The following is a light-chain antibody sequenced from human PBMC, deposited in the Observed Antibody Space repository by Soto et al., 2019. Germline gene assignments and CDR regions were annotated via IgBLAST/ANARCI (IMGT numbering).Light chain of an antibody. J-gene: IGLJ2*01. Sequence: QSALTQPASVSGSPGQSMTISCTGTSSDVGGYDYVSWYQQHPGKAPKLMIYEVSNRPSGVSNRFSGSKSGTTDTLTISGLQAELEAGYYCSSYTSSSTVVFGGGTK. CDR1: SSDVGGYDY. CDR3: SSYTSSSTVV. CDR2: EVS. V-gene: IGLV2-14*01.